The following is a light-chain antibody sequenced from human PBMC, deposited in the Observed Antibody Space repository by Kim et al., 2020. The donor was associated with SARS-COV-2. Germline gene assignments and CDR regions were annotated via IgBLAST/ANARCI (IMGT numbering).Light chain of an antibody. Sequence: SVSPAQTVTLPCSGDELGDKLCSWYQQRPAQSPLLVLYLDARRPSGIPERFSGSNSGTTATLTISATQTTDEADYFCQVWDNGTVVFGGGTQLTVL. CDR2: LDA. V-gene: IGLV3-1*01. CDR1: ELGDKL. J-gene: IGLJ3*02. CDR3: QVWDNGTVV.